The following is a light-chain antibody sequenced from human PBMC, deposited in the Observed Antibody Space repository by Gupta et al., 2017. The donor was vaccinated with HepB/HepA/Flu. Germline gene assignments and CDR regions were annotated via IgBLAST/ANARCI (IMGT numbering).Light chain of an antibody. CDR1: QSISSTS. Sequence: ENVFTPSPGTLSLSPGERATLSCRASQSISSTSLAWYQQKPGQAPRLLIYGASSRATGIPDRFSGSGSGTDFTLTINRLEPEDFAVYYCQQYGSSPGSFGQGTKLESK. CDR2: GAS. CDR3: QQYGSSPGS. J-gene: IGKJ2*04. V-gene: IGKV3-20*01.